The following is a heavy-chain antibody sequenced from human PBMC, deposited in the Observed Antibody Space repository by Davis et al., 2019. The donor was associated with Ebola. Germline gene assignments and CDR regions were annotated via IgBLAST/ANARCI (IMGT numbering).Heavy chain of an antibody. V-gene: IGHV3-9*01. Sequence: SLKISCAASGFTFDDYAMHWVRQSPERGLEWVSSINWDSDVIYSADSVKGRFTISRDNSKNTVYLQMNSLRAEDTAVYYCARGQRLSEYWGQGTLVTVSS. J-gene: IGHJ4*02. CDR3: ARGQRLSEY. CDR2: INWDSDVI. CDR1: GFTFDDYA.